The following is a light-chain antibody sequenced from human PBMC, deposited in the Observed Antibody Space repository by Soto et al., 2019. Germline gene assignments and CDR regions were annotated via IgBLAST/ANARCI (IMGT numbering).Light chain of an antibody. CDR2: DAS. V-gene: IGKV3-11*01. J-gene: IGKJ1*01. Sequence: IVLTQSPATLSLSPGERATLSCRASQSINNYLAWYRQKPGQAPRLLIYDASNRATGIPARFSGSGSGTDFTLTISSLEPEDFEVYYCQQRSNWPWTFGQGTKVDI. CDR1: QSINNY. CDR3: QQRSNWPWT.